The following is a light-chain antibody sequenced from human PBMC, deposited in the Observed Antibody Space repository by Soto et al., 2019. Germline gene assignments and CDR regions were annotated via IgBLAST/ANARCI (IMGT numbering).Light chain of an antibody. V-gene: IGLV2-23*03. CDR2: EGS. CDR1: SSDVGSYNL. J-gene: IGLJ2*01. CDR3: CSYAGSSTFHVV. Sequence: QSALTQPASVSGSPGQSITISCTGTSSDVGSYNLVSWYQQHPGKAPKLMIYEGSKRPSGLSNRLSCATSGHQASLTISGLQAEDEADYYCCSYAGSSTFHVVFGGGTKVTVL.